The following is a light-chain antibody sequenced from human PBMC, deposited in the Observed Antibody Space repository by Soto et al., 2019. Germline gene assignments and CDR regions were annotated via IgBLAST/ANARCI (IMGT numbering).Light chain of an antibody. CDR3: SSYTSSSTYV. V-gene: IGLV2-14*01. Sequence: SALTRPASVSGSPRQSITISCTGTSSDVGGYNYVSWYQQHPGKAPKLMIYEVSNRPSGVSNRFSGSKSGNTASLTISGLQAEDEADYYCSSYTSSSTYVFGTGTKVTVL. J-gene: IGLJ1*01. CDR2: EVS. CDR1: SSDVGGYNY.